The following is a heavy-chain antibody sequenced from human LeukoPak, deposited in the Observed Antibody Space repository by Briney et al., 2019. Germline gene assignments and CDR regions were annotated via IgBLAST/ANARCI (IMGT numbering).Heavy chain of an antibody. CDR1: GYTFTSYG. CDR2: ISAYNGNT. V-gene: IGHV1-18*01. J-gene: IGHJ4*02. Sequence: ASVKVSCKASGYTFTSYGISWVRQAPGQGLEWMGWISAYNGNTNYAQKLQGSVTMTTDTSTSTAYMELRSLRSDDTAVYYCARSFYSQLVGLFDYWGQGTLVTVSS. D-gene: IGHD6-13*01. CDR3: ARSFYSQLVGLFDY.